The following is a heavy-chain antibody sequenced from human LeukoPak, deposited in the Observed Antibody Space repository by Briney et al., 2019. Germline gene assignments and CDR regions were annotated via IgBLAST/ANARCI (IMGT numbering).Heavy chain of an antibody. CDR3: ARAPLVTGSWYGDYYYYMDV. Sequence: GGSLRLSCAASGFTFSSYSMNWVRQAPGKGLEWVSSISSSSSYIYYADSVKGRFTISRDNAKNSLYLQMNSLRAEDTAVYYCARAPLVTGSWYGDYYYYMDVWGKGTTVTVSS. CDR2: ISSSSSYI. V-gene: IGHV3-21*01. D-gene: IGHD6-13*01. CDR1: GFTFSSYS. J-gene: IGHJ6*03.